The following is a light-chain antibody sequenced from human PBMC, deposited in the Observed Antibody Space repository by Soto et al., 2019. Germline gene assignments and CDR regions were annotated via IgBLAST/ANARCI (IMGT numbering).Light chain of an antibody. CDR1: SSDVGSYNR. CDR3: SSYTSSSTSHVV. V-gene: IGLV2-18*02. CDR2: EVS. J-gene: IGLJ2*01. Sequence: QSALTQPPSVSGSPGQSVTISCTGTSSDVGSYNRVSWYQQPPGTAPKLMIYEVSNRPSGVPDRFSGSKSGNTASLTISGLRAEDEADYYCSSYTSSSTSHVVFGGGTKLTVL.